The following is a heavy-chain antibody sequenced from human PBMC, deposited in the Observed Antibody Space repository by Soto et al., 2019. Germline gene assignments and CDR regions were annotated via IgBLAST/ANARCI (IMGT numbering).Heavy chain of an antibody. Sequence: EVQLVESGGGLVQPGGSLRLSCAASGFTFSNYEWNWVRQAPGKGLEWISYISTSGDAMYYADSVKGRFAVSRDNTMNSLYLQMNSLRAEDTAAYYCAIESIGCGGDCLDYWGQGTLVTVSS. CDR3: AIESIGCGGDCLDY. V-gene: IGHV3-48*03. CDR2: ISTSGDAM. J-gene: IGHJ4*02. D-gene: IGHD2-21*01. CDR1: GFTFSNYE.